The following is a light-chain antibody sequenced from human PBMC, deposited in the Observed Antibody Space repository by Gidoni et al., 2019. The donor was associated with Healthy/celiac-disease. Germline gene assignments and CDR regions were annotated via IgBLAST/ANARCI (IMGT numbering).Light chain of an antibody. CDR1: KLGDKY. CDR2: QDS. Sequence: SYELTQPPSVPVSPGQTASITCTGDKLGDKYACWYQQKPGKSPVLVIDQDSTRPSGIPERFSSSNSGNTATLTSSGTQAMDEADYCCQAWNSSTNVVFGGGTKLTVL. J-gene: IGLJ2*01. CDR3: QAWNSSTNVV. V-gene: IGLV3-1*01.